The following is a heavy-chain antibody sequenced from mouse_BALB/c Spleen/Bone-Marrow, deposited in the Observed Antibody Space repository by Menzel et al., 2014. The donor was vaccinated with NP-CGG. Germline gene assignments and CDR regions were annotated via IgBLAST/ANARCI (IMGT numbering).Heavy chain of an antibody. J-gene: IGHJ2*01. CDR3: ARQGYGYDGFDY. Sequence: DVMLVESGGDLVKPGGSLKLSCAASGFTFSSYGMSWVRPSPDKRLEWVATISSGGSYTYYPDSVKGRFTISRDNAKNTLYLQMSSLKSEDTAMYYCARQGYGYDGFDYWGQGTTLTVSS. D-gene: IGHD2-2*01. CDR2: ISSGGSYT. CDR1: GFTFSSYG. V-gene: IGHV5-6*02.